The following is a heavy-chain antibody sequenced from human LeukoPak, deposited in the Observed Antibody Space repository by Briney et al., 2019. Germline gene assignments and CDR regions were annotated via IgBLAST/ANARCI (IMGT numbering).Heavy chain of an antibody. V-gene: IGHV3-33*01. D-gene: IGHD3-22*01. CDR3: ARGRRTSSGYHHWDF. CDR1: GFTFKDYG. J-gene: IGHJ4*02. Sequence: GGSLRLSCAASGFTFKDYGMHWVRQAPGKGLEWVALIWYDGSNNYCADSVRGRFTVSRNNSKNTLSLQMNSLRAEDTAVYYCARGRRTSSGYHHWDFWGQVTLVTASS. CDR2: IWYDGSNN.